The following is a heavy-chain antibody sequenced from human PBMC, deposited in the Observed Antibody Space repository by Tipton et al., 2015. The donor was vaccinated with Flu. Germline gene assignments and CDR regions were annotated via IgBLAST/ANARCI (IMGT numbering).Heavy chain of an antibody. CDR1: GGSINSYY. Sequence: TLSLTCTVSGGSINSYYWTWIRQSAGKGLEWLGRIYTTGSTNYNPSLTSRVTMSLDTSENQLSLKLSSVTAADTAVYYCARDPDSGAGYYLDLWGRGTLVTVSS. CDR3: ARDPDSGAGYYLDL. CDR2: IYTTGST. D-gene: IGHD1-26*01. V-gene: IGHV4-4*07. J-gene: IGHJ2*01.